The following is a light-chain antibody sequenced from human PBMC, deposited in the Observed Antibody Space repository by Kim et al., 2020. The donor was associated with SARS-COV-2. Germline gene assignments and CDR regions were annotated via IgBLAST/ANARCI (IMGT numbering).Light chain of an antibody. CDR1: FSNIWNHY. Sequence: KFTISCSRSFSNIWNHYVSWYQQLPGTAPNPLIYDNNNRPSAIPDRFSGSKSGTSATLGITGLQTGDEADYYCGTWDSSLSAVVFGGGTQLTVL. J-gene: IGLJ2*01. V-gene: IGLV1-51*01. CDR3: GTWDSSLSAVV. CDR2: DNN.